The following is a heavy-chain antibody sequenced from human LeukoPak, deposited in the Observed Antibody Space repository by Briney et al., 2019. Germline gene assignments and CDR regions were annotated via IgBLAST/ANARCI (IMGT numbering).Heavy chain of an antibody. CDR3: ARHIGLQAYGMDV. J-gene: IGHJ6*02. Sequence: SETLSLTCTVSGGSISSYYWSWIRQPPGKALECIGYIYYSGSTNYNPSLKSRVTISVDTSKNQFSLKLSSVTAADTAVYYCARHIGLQAYGMDVWGQGTTVTVSS. V-gene: IGHV4-59*08. D-gene: IGHD4-11*01. CDR1: GGSISSYY. CDR2: IYYSGST.